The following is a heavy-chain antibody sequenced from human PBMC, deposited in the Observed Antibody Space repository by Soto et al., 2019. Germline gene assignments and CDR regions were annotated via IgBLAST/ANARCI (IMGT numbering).Heavy chain of an antibody. Sequence: QVQLVQSGAEVKKPGASVKVSCKASGYTFTSYDINWVRQATGQGPEWMGWMNADSGQTDYARKFRYRISMTRNTSITTDHMELTSLRSDDTAIYYFARCPVRYSSSNYYDPWGRGTLVTGTS. D-gene: IGHD6-6*01. CDR1: GYTFTSYD. J-gene: IGHJ5*02. CDR2: MNADSGQT. V-gene: IGHV1-8*01. CDR3: ARCPVRYSSSNYYDP.